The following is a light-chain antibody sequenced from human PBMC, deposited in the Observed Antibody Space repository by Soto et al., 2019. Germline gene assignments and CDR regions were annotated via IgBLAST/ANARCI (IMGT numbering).Light chain of an antibody. CDR3: QQANRFPFA. CDR1: QDIHTW. CDR2: GAS. Sequence: DIQMTQSPSSVSASVGDRVTITCRASQDIHTWLAWYQQKPGKAPNLLIYGASTLQSGVPSRFSASGSGRDFTLTISSLQPEDFATYYCQQANRFPFAFGPGTKVDFK. V-gene: IGKV1-12*02. J-gene: IGKJ3*01.